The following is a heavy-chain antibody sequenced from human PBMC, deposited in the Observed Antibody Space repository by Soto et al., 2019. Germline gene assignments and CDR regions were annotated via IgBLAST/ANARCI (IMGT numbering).Heavy chain of an antibody. CDR3: ARDTALRTPDYYYGMDV. CDR1: GYTFTSYA. D-gene: IGHD5-12*01. CDR2: INAGNGKT. Sequence: ASVKVSGKASGYTFTSYAMHGVRQAPGQRLEWMGWINAGNGKTKYSQKFQGRVTITRDTSTSTAYMELSSLRSEDTAVYYCARDTALRTPDYYYGMDVWGQGTTVTVSS. V-gene: IGHV1-3*01. J-gene: IGHJ6*02.